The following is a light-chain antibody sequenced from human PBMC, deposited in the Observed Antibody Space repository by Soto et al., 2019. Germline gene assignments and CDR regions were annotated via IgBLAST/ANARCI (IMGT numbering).Light chain of an antibody. CDR3: QQYGSSPWT. CDR2: GAS. CDR1: QSVSSNY. J-gene: IGKJ1*01. V-gene: IGKV3-20*01. Sequence: EIVLTQSPGTLSLSPGERATLSCRASQSVSSNYLAWYQQKPGQAPRPLIYGASSRATGIPDRFSGSGAGTDFTLTISGLESEDLAVYYCQQYGSSPWTFGQGTKVEIK.